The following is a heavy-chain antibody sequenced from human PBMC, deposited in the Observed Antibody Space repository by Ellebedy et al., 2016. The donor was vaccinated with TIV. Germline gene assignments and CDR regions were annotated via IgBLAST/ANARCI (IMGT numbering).Heavy chain of an antibody. V-gene: IGHV3-74*01. CDR1: GFTFSRHW. CDR3: ARGSAIYYGEDL. D-gene: IGHD1-26*01. J-gene: IGHJ5*02. CDR2: VSPDGTTT. Sequence: GESLKISCAASGFTFSRHWMHWVRQAPGKGLVWVARVSPDGTTTNYADSVKGRFTITRDNAKNTLYLQMSNVGAEDTAMYYCARGSAIYYGEDLWGQGSLVRVSS.